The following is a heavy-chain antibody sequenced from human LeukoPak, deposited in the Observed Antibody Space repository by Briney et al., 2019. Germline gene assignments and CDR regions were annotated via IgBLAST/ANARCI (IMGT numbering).Heavy chain of an antibody. V-gene: IGHV3-30-3*01. J-gene: IGHJ4*02. D-gene: IGHD6-6*01. Sequence: GGSLRLSCAASGFTFNSYAMHWVRQAPGKGLEGVAIISYDESDKYYADSVKGRFTISRDNSKNTLFLQMNSLRAEDTAVYYCARDRSANSRVYYFDYWGQGKLVTVSS. CDR2: ISYDESDK. CDR1: GFTFNSYA. CDR3: ARDRSANSRVYYFDY.